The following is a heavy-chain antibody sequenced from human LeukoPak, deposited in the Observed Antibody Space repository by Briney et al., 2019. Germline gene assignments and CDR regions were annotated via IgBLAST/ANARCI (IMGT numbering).Heavy chain of an antibody. V-gene: IGHV3-48*02. Sequence: GGSLRLSCAASGFTFSSYSVNWVRQAPGKGLEWVSYISSSSSTIYYADSVKGRFTISRDNAKNSLYLQMNSLRDEDTAVYYCARKDHYYDSSGYYYYYFDYWGQGTLVTVSS. CDR2: ISSSSSTI. J-gene: IGHJ4*02. CDR1: GFTFSSYS. D-gene: IGHD3-22*01. CDR3: ARKDHYYDSSGYYYYYFDY.